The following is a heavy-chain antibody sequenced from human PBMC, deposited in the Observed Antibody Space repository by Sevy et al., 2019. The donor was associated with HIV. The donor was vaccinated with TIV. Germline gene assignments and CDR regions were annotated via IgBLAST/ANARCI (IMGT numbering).Heavy chain of an antibody. CDR1: GFTFSSYA. Sequence: GGSLRLSCAASGFTFSSYAMSWVRQAPGKGLEWVSAISGSGGSTYYADSVKGRFTIARDNSKNTLYLQMNSLRAEDTAVYYCAKSRLSTTHFDYWGQGTLVTVSS. CDR2: ISGSGGST. CDR3: AKSRLSTTHFDY. J-gene: IGHJ4*02. D-gene: IGHD5-12*01. V-gene: IGHV3-23*01.